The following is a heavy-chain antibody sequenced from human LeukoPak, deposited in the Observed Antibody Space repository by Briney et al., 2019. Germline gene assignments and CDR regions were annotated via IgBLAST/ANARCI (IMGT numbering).Heavy chain of an antibody. Sequence: GGSLRLSCVASGFPFPTYAMMWVRQAPGKGLEWVANIKQDGSEKYYVDSVKGRFTISRDNTKNSLYLQMNSLRAEDTAVYYCATDLRPAGYWGQGTLVTVSS. CDR1: GFPFPTYA. J-gene: IGHJ4*02. CDR3: ATDLRPAGY. D-gene: IGHD3-16*01. CDR2: IKQDGSEK. V-gene: IGHV3-7*04.